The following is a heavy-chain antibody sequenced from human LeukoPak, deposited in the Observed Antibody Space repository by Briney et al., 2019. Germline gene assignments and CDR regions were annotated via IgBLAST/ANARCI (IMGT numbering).Heavy chain of an antibody. CDR1: GYTFTSYA. CDR3: ARDDVVRGIGAFDI. V-gene: IGHV7-4-1*02. CDR2: INTNTGNP. D-gene: IGHD3-10*01. Sequence: ASVKVSCKASGYTFTSYAMNWVRQAPGQGLEWMGWINTNTGNPTYAQGFTGRFVFSLDTSVSTAYLQISSLKAEDTAVYYCARDDVVRGIGAFDIWGQGTMVTVSS. J-gene: IGHJ3*02.